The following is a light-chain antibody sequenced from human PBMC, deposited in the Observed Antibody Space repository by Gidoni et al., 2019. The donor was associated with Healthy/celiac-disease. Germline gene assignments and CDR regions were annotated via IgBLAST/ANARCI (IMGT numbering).Light chain of an antibody. Sequence: DIVMTQSPLSLPVTPGEPASIPCRSSQSLLHSNGYNYLDWYLQKPGQSPQLLIYLGSNRASGVPDRFIGSGSGTDFTLKISRVEAEDVGVYYCMQALQTPLTFGGGTKVEIK. V-gene: IGKV2-28*01. CDR2: LGS. CDR3: MQALQTPLT. CDR1: QSLLHSNGYNY. J-gene: IGKJ4*01.